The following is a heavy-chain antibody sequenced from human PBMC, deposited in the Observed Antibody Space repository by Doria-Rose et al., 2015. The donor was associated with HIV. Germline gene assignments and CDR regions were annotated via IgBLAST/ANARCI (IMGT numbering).Heavy chain of an antibody. CDR2: TYYTGTS. J-gene: IGHJ4*02. CDR1: GASVSSRGYY. V-gene: IGHV4-31*03. CDR3: ARMGSYRELDY. Sequence: GLVKPSETLSLTCSVAGASVSSRGYYWNWIRQVPGKGLESLGYTYYTGTSDYSPSLKSRLNMAVDTSKNQFSLKLSFVTVADTAVYYCARMGSYRELDYWGQGALVIVSA. D-gene: IGHD3-3*01.